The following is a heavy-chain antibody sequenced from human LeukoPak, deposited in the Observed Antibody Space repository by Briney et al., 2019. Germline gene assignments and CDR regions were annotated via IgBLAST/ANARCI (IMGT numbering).Heavy chain of an antibody. CDR1: GFTFSSYS. J-gene: IGHJ4*02. D-gene: IGHD2-8*01. Sequence: PGGSLRLSCAASGFTFSSYSMNWVRQAPGKGLEWVSSISSSSSYIYYADPVKGRFTISRDNAKNSLYLQMNSLRAEDTAVYYCARDEDHCTNGVCYPDYWGQGTLVTVSS. CDR3: ARDEDHCTNGVCYPDY. V-gene: IGHV3-21*01. CDR2: ISSSSSYI.